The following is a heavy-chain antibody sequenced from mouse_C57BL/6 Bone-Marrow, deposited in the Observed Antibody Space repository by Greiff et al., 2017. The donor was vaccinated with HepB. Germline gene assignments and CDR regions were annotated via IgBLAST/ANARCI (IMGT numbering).Heavy chain of an antibody. J-gene: IGHJ3*01. CDR2: IRNKANGYTT. D-gene: IGHD4-1*01. V-gene: IGHV7-3*01. CDR3: ASRTGFAY. Sequence: EVHLVESGGGLVQPGGSLSLSCAASGFTFTDYYMSWVRQPPGKALEWLGFIRNKANGYTTEYSASVKGRFTISRDNSQSILYLQMNALRAEDSATYYCASRTGFAYWGQGTLVTVSA. CDR1: GFTFTDYY.